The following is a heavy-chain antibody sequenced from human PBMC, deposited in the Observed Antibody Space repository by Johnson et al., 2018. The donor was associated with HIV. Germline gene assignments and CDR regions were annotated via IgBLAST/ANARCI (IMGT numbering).Heavy chain of an antibody. CDR1: GFTFDDYG. CDR3: ARHRGVYPTSPGGVGAFDF. J-gene: IGHJ3*01. V-gene: IGHV3-20*04. CDR2: INWNGGST. D-gene: IGHD1-26*01. Sequence: LVESGGGVVRPGGSPRLSCAASGFTFDDYGMSWVRQVPGKGLEWVSGINWNGGSTGYADSVKGRFTISRDNVKNSLYLQMNSLRAEDTAVYYCARHRGVYPTSPGGVGAFDFWGPGTMVTVSS.